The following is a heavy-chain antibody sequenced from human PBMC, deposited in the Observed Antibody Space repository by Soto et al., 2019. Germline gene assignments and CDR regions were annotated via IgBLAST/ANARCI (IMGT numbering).Heavy chain of an antibody. J-gene: IGHJ6*02. CDR3: AIGKYYDFWSGYYLVEGRGSYGVYGMDV. D-gene: IGHD3-3*01. Sequence: GASGKVSCKASGYTFTSYGISWVRQAPGQGLERMGWMSAYNCNTNYPQKLQSRVTMTTYTSTSTAYMELRSLRSDDTAVYYCAIGKYYDFWSGYYLVEGRGSYGVYGMDVWGQGTTVTVSS. V-gene: IGHV1-18*01. CDR1: GYTFTSYG. CDR2: MSAYNCNT.